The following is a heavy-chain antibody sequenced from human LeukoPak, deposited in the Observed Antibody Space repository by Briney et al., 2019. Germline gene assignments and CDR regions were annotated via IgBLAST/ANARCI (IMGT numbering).Heavy chain of an antibody. V-gene: IGHV4-59*13. CDR1: GGSISSYY. J-gene: IGHJ4*02. CDR3: AGADKWNDVLDY. Sequence: SETLSLTCTISGGSISSYYWSWTRQPPGKGLEWIGYIYYSGSPNYNPSLKSRVTISVDTSKNQFSLKLTSVTAADTAVYYCAGADKWNDVLDYWGQGTLVTVSS. CDR2: IYYSGSP. D-gene: IGHD1-20*01.